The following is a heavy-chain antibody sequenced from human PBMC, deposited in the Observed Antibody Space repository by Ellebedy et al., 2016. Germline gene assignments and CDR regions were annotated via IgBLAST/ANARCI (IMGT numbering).Heavy chain of an antibody. J-gene: IGHJ4*02. V-gene: IGHV3-23*01. CDR1: GFAFSSYA. D-gene: IGHD3/OR15-3a*01. Sequence: GGSLRLSXAASGFAFSSYAMGWVRQAPGKGLEWVAVTSGSGDTTSYADSVKGRFTISRDNSKNTLNLQMNSLRAEDTALYYCARDGDWDVPIDCWGQGTLVTVSS. CDR3: ARDGDWDVPIDC. CDR2: TSGSGDTT.